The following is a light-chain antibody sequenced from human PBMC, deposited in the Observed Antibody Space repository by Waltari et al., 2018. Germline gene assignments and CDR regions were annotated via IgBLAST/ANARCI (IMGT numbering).Light chain of an antibody. V-gene: IGLV8-61*01. Sequence: QTVLTQEPSLSVSPGGTVTLTCALSPGPVSSTSYATWYQQTPGQPPRTLVYKGNGRSSGVPDRFSGSILGNKAALTITGAQADDESDYYCSMYMGSGIWVFGGGTKLTVL. CDR1: PGPVSSTSY. CDR3: SMYMGSGIWV. J-gene: IGLJ3*02. CDR2: KGN.